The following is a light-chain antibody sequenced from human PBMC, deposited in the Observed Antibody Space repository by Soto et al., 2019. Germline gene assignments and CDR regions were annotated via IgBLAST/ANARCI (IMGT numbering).Light chain of an antibody. Sequence: QSALTQPPSASGSPGQSVTISCTGTSSDVGAYKYVSWYQQHPGKAPKLILYEVTKRPSGVPDRFSGSKSGNTASLTVSGLQAEDEADYYCSSYTGDNSLVFGGGTQLTVL. CDR3: SSYTGDNSLV. V-gene: IGLV2-8*01. CDR1: SSDVGAYKY. CDR2: EVT. J-gene: IGLJ2*01.